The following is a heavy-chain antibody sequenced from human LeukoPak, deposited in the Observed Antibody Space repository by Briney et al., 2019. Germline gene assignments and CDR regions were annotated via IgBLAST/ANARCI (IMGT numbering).Heavy chain of an antibody. V-gene: IGHV1-2*02. Sequence: ASVKVSCKASGYTFTGYYMHWVRQAPGQGLEWMGWINPNSGGTNYAQKFQGRVTMTRDTSISTAYMELSRLRSDDTAVYYCARGRVGSARLGYFDYWGRGTLVTVSS. J-gene: IGHJ4*02. D-gene: IGHD6-6*01. CDR2: INPNSGGT. CDR1: GYTFTGYY. CDR3: ARGRVGSARLGYFDY.